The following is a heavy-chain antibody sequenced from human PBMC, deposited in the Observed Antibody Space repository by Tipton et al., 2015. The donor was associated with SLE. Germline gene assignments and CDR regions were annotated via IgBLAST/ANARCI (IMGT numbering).Heavy chain of an antibody. CDR2: IYTSGST. CDR3: ARGYYDMWTGYYSFDY. D-gene: IGHD3-9*01. J-gene: IGHJ4*02. CDR1: GGSISSGSYY. V-gene: IGHV4-61*02. Sequence: TLSLTCTVSGGSISSGSYYWSWIRQPAGKGLEWIGRIYTSGSTNYNPSLKSRVTISVDTSKNQFSLKLSSVTAADTAVYYCARGYYDMWTGYYSFDYWGQGTLVTVSS.